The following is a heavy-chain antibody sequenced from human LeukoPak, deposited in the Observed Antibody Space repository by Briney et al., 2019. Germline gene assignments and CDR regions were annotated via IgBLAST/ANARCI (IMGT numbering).Heavy chain of an antibody. J-gene: IGHJ5*02. V-gene: IGHV4-4*02. CDR2: IYHSGST. CDR3: ARKVLLWFGELAKFDP. Sequence: SGTLSLTCAVSGGSISSSNWWSWVRQPPGKGLEWIGEIYHSGSTNYNPSLKSRVTISVDKSKNQFSLKLSSVTGADTAVYYCARKVLLWFGELAKFDPWGQGTLVTVSS. D-gene: IGHD3-10*01. CDR1: GGSISSSNW.